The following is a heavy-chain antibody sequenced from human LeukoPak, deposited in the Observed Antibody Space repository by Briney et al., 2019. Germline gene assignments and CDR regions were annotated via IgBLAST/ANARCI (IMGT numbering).Heavy chain of an antibody. J-gene: IGHJ4*02. CDR1: RFPFSSYA. CDR2: LSGSGDST. D-gene: IGHD3-22*01. Sequence: PGRSLRLSCAASRFPFSSYAMSWVRQAPGKGLEWVSGLSGSGDSTYYADSVKGRFTISRDNSKNTLYLQMNSLRADDTAVYYCAKGATYYYDSSGPRWGQGTLVTVSS. CDR3: AKGATYYYDSSGPR. V-gene: IGHV3-23*01.